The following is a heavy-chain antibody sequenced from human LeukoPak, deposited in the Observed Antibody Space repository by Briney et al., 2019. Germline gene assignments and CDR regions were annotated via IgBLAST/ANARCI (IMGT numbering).Heavy chain of an antibody. CDR1: GYTLTELS. CDR3: ATGAQSEDPYYYYYMDV. J-gene: IGHJ6*03. V-gene: IGHV1-24*01. CDR2: FDPEDGET. D-gene: IGHD1-14*01. Sequence: GASVKVSCKVSGYTLTELSMHWVRQAPGKGLEWMGGFDPEDGETIYAQKFQGRVTMTEDTSTDTAYIELSSLRSEDTAVYYCATGAQSEDPYYYYYMDVWGKGTTVTVSS.